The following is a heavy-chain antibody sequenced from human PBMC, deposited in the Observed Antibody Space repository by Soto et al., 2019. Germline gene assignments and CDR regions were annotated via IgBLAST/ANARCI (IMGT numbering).Heavy chain of an antibody. Sequence: QVQLVQSGAEVKKPGSSVKVSCKASGGTFSSYAITWVRQAPEEGLEWMGGIIPMLGTANYAQRFQGRVTISADESTSTAYMELISLRSEDTAVYYCATSRSYSSSWYGRYFDYWGQGTVVTVSS. CDR3: ATSRSYSSSWYGRYFDY. CDR1: GGTFSSYA. CDR2: IIPMLGTA. D-gene: IGHD6-13*01. V-gene: IGHV1-69*01. J-gene: IGHJ4*02.